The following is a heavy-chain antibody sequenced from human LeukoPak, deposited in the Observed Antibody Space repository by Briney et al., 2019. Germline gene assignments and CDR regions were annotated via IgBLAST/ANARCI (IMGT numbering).Heavy chain of an antibody. CDR1: GYTFSGYY. Sequence: ASVKVSCKASGYTFSGYYVHWVRQAPGQGFEWMGWIIPNSGGTDSAQKFQGRVTMTRDTSISTAYMEPSRLRSDDTAVYYCARGYDSSGYYGARWGQGTLVTVSS. CDR2: IIPNSGGT. J-gene: IGHJ4*02. CDR3: ARGYDSSGYYGAR. D-gene: IGHD3-22*01. V-gene: IGHV1-2*02.